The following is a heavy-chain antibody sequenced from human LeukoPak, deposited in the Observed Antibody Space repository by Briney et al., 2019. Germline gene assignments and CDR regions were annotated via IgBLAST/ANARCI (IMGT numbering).Heavy chain of an antibody. CDR3: ARDAYYYSSDQ. J-gene: IGHJ4*02. V-gene: IGHV3-11*04. CDR1: GFVLSDYY. D-gene: IGHD3-10*01. CDR2: ISETGTTI. Sequence: GGSLRLSCTASGFVLSDYYVTWLRQAPGKGLEWISYISETGTTIHYADSVRGRFTVSRDNTKNSLYLQMNSLRVEDTAVYYCARDAYYYSSDQWGRGTLVTVSS.